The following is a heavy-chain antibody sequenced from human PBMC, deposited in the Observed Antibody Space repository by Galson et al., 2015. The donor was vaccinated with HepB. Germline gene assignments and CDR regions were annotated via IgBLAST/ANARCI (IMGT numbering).Heavy chain of an antibody. Sequence: SLRLSCAASGFTFSYAWMSWVRQAPGKGLEWVGRIKNKANGGTTDYAPPLQGRFTISRDDSKKTLFLQMNSLKTDDTAVYYCTTYGGSGTYFYYYDSHALDVWGQGTTVTVSS. J-gene: IGHJ6*02. D-gene: IGHD3-22*01. CDR1: GFTFSYAW. V-gene: IGHV3-15*01. CDR2: IKNKANGGTT. CDR3: TTYGGSGTYFYYYDSHALDV.